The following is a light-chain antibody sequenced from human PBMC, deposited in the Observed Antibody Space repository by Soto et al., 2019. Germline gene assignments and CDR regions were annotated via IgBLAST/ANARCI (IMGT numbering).Light chain of an antibody. CDR1: QSVSSY. V-gene: IGKV3-20*01. CDR2: GAS. Sequence: EIVLTQSPGTLSLSPGDRATLSCRASQSVSSYLAWYQQKPGQDPRLLIYGASSRATGIPDRFSGSGSGTDVTLTISRLEPEEFAVYYCQQYANSPYTFGQGTKLEIK. J-gene: IGKJ2*01. CDR3: QQYANSPYT.